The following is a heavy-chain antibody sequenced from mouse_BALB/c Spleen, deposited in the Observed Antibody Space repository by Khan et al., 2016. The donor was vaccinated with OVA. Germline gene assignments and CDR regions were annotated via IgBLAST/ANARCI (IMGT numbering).Heavy chain of an antibody. V-gene: IGHV5-6-4*01. CDR2: INSGSTYT. CDR1: GFSFTTYT. Sequence: EVELVESGGGLVRPGGSLKLSCAASGFSFTTYTMSWVRQTPEKRLEWVATINSGSTYTYYPDSVMGRVTITRDNAKNTLYLQMNSLKSEDTAMYYCTRDGNYANWYFDVWHAGTTVAVSS. CDR3: TRDGNYANWYFDV. J-gene: IGHJ1*01. D-gene: IGHD2-1*01.